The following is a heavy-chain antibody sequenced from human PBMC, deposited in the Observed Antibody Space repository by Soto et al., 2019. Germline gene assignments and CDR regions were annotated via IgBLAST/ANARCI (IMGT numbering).Heavy chain of an antibody. J-gene: IGHJ6*02. CDR3: AKDQYSSSSYYYYGMDV. V-gene: IGHV3-23*01. CDR2: IGGSGGST. D-gene: IGHD6-6*01. CDR1: GFTFSNYA. Sequence: GGSLRLSCAASGFTFSNYAMSWVRQAPGKGLEWVSAIGGSGGSTYYADSVKGRFTISRDNSKNTLYLQMNSLRAEDTAIYYCAKDQYSSSSYYYYGMDVWGQGNTVTVSS.